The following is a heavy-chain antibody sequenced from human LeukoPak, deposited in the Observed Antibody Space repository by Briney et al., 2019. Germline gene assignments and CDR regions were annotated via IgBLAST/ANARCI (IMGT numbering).Heavy chain of an antibody. J-gene: IGHJ5*02. CDR2: INAGNGNT. CDR1: GGTFSSYA. CDR3: ARARVLYDSSGYYP. Sequence: GASVKVSCKASGGTFSSYAISWVRQAPGQRLEWMGWINAGNGNTKYSQKFQGRVTITRDTSASTAYMELSSLRSEDTAVYYCARARVLYDSSGYYPWGQGTLVTVSS. V-gene: IGHV1-3*01. D-gene: IGHD3-22*01.